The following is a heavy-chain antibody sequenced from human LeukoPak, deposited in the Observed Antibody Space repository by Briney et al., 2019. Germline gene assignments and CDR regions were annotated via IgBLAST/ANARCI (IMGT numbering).Heavy chain of an antibody. CDR2: IYSGGST. Sequence: GGSLRLSRASSGFTLSSNYMSWVRQAPGKGLEWVSVIYSGGSTYYADSVKGRFTISKDNSKNTLYLQMNSLRAEDTAVYYCAREGEDYYDSSGYYFDYWGQGTLVTVSS. D-gene: IGHD3-22*01. J-gene: IGHJ4*02. V-gene: IGHV3-53*01. CDR3: AREGEDYYDSSGYYFDY. CDR1: GFTLSSNY.